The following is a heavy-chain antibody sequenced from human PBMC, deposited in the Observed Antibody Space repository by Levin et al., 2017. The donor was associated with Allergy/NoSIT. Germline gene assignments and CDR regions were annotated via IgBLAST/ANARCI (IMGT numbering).Heavy chain of an antibody. CDR2: IYYSGST. D-gene: IGHD3-22*01. V-gene: IGHV4-39*07. CDR1: GGSISSSSYY. CDR3: ARDQLVRDSSGYYYPYYFDY. J-gene: IGHJ4*02. Sequence: PSETLSLTCTVSGGSISSSSYYWGWIRQPPGKGLEWIGSIYYSGSTYYNPSLKSRVTISVDTSKNQFSLKLSSVTAADTAVYYCARDQLVRDSSGYYYPYYFDYWGQGTLVTVSS.